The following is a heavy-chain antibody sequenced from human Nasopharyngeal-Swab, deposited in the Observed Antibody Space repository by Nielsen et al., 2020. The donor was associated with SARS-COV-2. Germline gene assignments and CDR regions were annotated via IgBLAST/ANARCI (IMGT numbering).Heavy chain of an antibody. D-gene: IGHD6-13*01. V-gene: IGHV5-51*01. CDR3: ARREGSSSWYGMASFDY. Sequence: GGSLRLSCKGSGYSFTSYWIGWVRQVPGKGLEWMGIIYPGDSDTRYSPSFQGQVTISADKSISTAYLQWSSLKASDTAMYYCARREGSSSWYGMASFDYWGQGTLVTVSS. J-gene: IGHJ4*02. CDR1: GYSFTSYW. CDR2: IYPGDSDT.